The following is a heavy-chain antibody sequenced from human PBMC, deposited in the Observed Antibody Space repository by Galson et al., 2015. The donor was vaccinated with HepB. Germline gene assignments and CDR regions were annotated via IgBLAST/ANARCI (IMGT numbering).Heavy chain of an antibody. D-gene: IGHD3-10*01. V-gene: IGHV1-46*01. J-gene: IGHJ6*04. CDR3: AGETYPNYYGSGSYEWGMDP. CDR1: GYTFTSYY. CDR2: INPSGGST. Sequence: SVKVSCKESGYTFTSYYMHWVRQAPRQGLEWMGIINPSGGSTSYAQKFQGRVNMTRDTSTSTVYMGLSSLRSEDTAVYYCAGETYPNYYGSGSYEWGMDPWGKGTTVTDYS.